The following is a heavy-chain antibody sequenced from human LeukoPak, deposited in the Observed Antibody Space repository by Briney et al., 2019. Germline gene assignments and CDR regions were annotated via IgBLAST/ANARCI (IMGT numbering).Heavy chain of an antibody. Sequence: ASVKVSCKASGYTFTTYYIHWVRQAPGQGLEWMGIINPTGGSTTYAQKFQGSVTMTRDTSTSTVFMELNSLRSEDTAVYYCALYSSTWYWGQGTLVTVSS. CDR1: GYTFTTYY. CDR3: ALYSSTWY. D-gene: IGHD6-13*01. J-gene: IGHJ4*02. CDR2: INPTGGST. V-gene: IGHV1-46*01.